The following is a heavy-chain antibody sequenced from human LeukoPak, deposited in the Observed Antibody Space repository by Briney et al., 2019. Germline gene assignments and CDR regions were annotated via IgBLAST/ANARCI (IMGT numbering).Heavy chain of an antibody. Sequence: ASVKVSCKVSGYTFTGYYLHWVRQAPGQGLEWMGWISAYNGNTNYAQKLQGRVTMTTDTSTSTAYMELRSLRSDDTAVYYCARGSAPYGSGSYAYWGQGTLVTVSS. D-gene: IGHD3-10*01. CDR1: GYTFTGYY. V-gene: IGHV1-18*04. CDR2: ISAYNGNT. CDR3: ARGSAPYGSGSYAY. J-gene: IGHJ4*02.